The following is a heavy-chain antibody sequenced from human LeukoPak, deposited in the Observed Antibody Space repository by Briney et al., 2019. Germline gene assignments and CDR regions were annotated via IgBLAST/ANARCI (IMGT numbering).Heavy chain of an antibody. CDR1: GGSFSGYY. J-gene: IGHJ3*02. D-gene: IGHD2-2*01. V-gene: IGHV4-34*01. Sequence: SETLSLTCAVYGGSFSGYYWSWIRQPPGKGLEWIGEINHSGSTNYNPSLKSRVTISVDTSKNQFSLKLSSVTAADTAVYYCARDSYCSSTSCYQDAFDIWGQGTMVTVSS. CDR2: INHSGST. CDR3: ARDSYCSSTSCYQDAFDI.